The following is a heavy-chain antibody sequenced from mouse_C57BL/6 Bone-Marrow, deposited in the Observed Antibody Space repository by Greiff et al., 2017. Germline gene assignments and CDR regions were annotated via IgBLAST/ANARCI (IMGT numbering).Heavy chain of an antibody. CDR3: ARDYYGRSFDY. CDR1: GYTFTSYW. V-gene: IGHV1-59*01. Sequence: VQLQQPGAELVRPGTSVKLSCKASGYTFTSYWMHWVKQRPGQGLEWIGGIDPSDSYTNYNQKFKGKATLTVDTSSSTAYMQLSSLTSEDSAVYYWARDYYGRSFDYWGQGTTLTVSS. J-gene: IGHJ2*01. CDR2: IDPSDSYT. D-gene: IGHD1-1*01.